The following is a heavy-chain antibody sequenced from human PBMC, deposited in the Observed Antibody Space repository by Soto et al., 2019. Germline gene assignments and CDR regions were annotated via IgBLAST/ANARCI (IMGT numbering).Heavy chain of an antibody. J-gene: IGHJ1*01. Sequence: QAQLVESGGGLVKPGGSLRLSCAASECTFSDYYMSWIRQAPGKGLEWVAYITSSGSAIYYADSVKGRFTVSWDNAKKSLSLQMTSLRVDDMAVYYCTRGHRQRRDIQHWGQGTLVTVTS. CDR2: ITSSGSAI. V-gene: IGHV3-11*01. D-gene: IGHD6-25*01. CDR3: TRGHRQRRDIQH. CDR1: ECTFSDYY.